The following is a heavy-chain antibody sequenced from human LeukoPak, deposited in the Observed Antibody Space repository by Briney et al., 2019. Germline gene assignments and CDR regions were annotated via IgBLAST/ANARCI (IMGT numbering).Heavy chain of an antibody. CDR1: GYSFTSYW. Sequence: GESLKISCKGSGYSFTSYWIGWVRQMPGKGLEWMVIIYPGDSGTRYSPSFQGQVTISADKSISTAYLQWSSLKASDTAMYYCARRKYYDSSGYYSLYDAFDIWGQGTMVTVSS. CDR2: IYPGDSGT. J-gene: IGHJ3*02. CDR3: ARRKYYDSSGYYSLYDAFDI. D-gene: IGHD3-22*01. V-gene: IGHV5-51*01.